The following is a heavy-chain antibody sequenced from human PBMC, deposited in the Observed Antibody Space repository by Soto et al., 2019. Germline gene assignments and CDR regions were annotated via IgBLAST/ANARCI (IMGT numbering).Heavy chain of an antibody. D-gene: IGHD3-10*01. CDR2: IYPGDSDT. V-gene: IGHV5-51*01. J-gene: IGHJ5*02. CDR1: GYSFTSYW. CDR3: ARQLYGSGSYYRQDIVNWFDP. Sequence: PGESLKISCKGSGYSFTSYWIGWVRQMPGKGLEWMGIIYPGDSDTRYSPSFQGHVTISADKSISTAYLQWSSLKASDTAMYYCARQLYGSGSYYRQDIVNWFDPWGQGTLVTVSS.